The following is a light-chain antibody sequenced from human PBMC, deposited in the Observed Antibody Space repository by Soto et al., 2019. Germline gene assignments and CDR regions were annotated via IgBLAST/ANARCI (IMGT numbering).Light chain of an antibody. Sequence: EIVLTQSPGTLSLSPGERATLSCRASQSVYKNFLAWYQQKPGQAPRLLINGASNRATGIPDRFSGSGSGTDFYLTIDRLEPEDFAVYFCQQYGSSPTTFGGGTKVAIK. V-gene: IGKV3-20*01. J-gene: IGKJ4*01. CDR1: QSVYKNF. CDR3: QQYGSSPTT. CDR2: GAS.